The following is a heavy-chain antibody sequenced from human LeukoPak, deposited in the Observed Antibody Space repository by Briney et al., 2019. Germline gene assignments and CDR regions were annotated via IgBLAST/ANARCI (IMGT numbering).Heavy chain of an antibody. CDR1: GYTFTSYG. CDR2: ISAYNGNT. D-gene: IGHD2-15*01. Sequence: GASVKVSCKASGYTFTSYGISWVRQAPGQGLEWMGWISAYNGNTNYAQKLQGRVTVTTDTSTSTAYMELRSLRSDDTAVYYCARDKEDIVVVGAAGAFDIWGQGTMVTVSS. J-gene: IGHJ3*02. V-gene: IGHV1-18*01. CDR3: ARDKEDIVVVGAAGAFDI.